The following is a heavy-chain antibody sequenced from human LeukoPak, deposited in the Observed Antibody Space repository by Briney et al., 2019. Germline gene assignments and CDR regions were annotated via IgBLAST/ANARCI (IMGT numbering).Heavy chain of an antibody. D-gene: IGHD3-10*01. J-gene: IGHJ4*02. CDR1: GFTFDDYA. CDR3: AKDPNLDYYGTGLFDY. V-gene: IGHV3-9*01. CDR2: ISWNSGSI. Sequence: PGGSLRLSCAASGFTFDDYAMHWVRQAPGKGLEWVSGISWNSGSIGYADSVKGRFTISRDNAKNSLYLQMNSLRAEDTALYYCAKDPNLDYYGTGLFDYWGPGNPGRR.